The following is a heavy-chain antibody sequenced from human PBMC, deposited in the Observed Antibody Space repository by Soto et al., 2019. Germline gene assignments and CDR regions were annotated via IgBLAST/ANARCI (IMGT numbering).Heavy chain of an antibody. Sequence: GASVKVSCKASGYTFTNYGISWVRQAPGQGLEWMGWISTYNYRTNYAQNFQGRVTMTTDTSTSTAYMELTSLRSDDTAMYYCAREAPGDYDSSGFYYYVELYYWG. CDR1: GYTFTNYG. V-gene: IGHV1-18*01. CDR2: ISTYNYRT. J-gene: IGHJ4*01. CDR3: AREAPGDYDSSGFYYYVELYY. D-gene: IGHD3-22*01.